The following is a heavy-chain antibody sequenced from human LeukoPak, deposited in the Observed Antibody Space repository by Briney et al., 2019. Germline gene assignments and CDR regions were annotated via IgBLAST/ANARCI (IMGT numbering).Heavy chain of an antibody. CDR3: ASPTLFYDSSGYPS. Sequence: SETLSLTCTVSGGSISSSSYYWGWIRQPPGKGLEWIGSIYYSGSTYYNPSLKSRVTTSVDTSKNQFSLKLSSVTAADTAVYYCASPTLFYDSSGYPSWGQGTLVTVSS. V-gene: IGHV4-39*07. D-gene: IGHD3-22*01. J-gene: IGHJ4*02. CDR2: IYYSGST. CDR1: GGSISSSSYY.